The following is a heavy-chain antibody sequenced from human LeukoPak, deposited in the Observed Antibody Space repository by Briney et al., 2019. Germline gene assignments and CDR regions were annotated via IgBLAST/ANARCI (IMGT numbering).Heavy chain of an antibody. D-gene: IGHD3-9*01. CDR1: GFTFSDYY. CDR3: ARDQGSIREYYDILTGYPPPYYYYYGMDV. V-gene: IGHV3-11*01. Sequence: GGSLGLSCAASGFTFSDYYMSWIRQAPGKGREWVSYISSSGSTIYYADAVKGRFTISKDNAKNSLYLQMTSLRAEDTAVYYCARDQGSIREYYDILTGYPPPYYYYYGMDVWGQGTTVTVSS. CDR2: ISSSGSTI. J-gene: IGHJ6*02.